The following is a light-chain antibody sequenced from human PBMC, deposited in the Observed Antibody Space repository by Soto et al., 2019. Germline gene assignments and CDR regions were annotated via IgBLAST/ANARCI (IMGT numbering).Light chain of an antibody. V-gene: IGKV3-15*01. J-gene: IGKJ1*01. CDR2: GAS. Sequence: EVVVTQSPATLSVSPGERATLSCRASQSVTTNLAWYQQKPGQAPRLLIYGASTRATDIPARFSGSGSGTEFTLTISRLQSEDFAVYYCQQYNNSPTWTFGQGTKVEIK. CDR1: QSVTTN. CDR3: QQYNNSPTWT.